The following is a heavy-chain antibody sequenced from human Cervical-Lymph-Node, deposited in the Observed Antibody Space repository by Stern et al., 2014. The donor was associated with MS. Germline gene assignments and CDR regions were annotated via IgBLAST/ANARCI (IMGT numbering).Heavy chain of an antibody. D-gene: IGHD1-1*01. CDR1: GDTFTDYA. V-gene: IGHV1-69*06. Sequence: QVQLVQSGAEVKKPGSSVKVSCKASGDTFTDYAISWVRQAPGQRPEWMGGITPIFGSADYAQKFQGRLTITADRSTSTAYMDLSSLTSEDTAVYYCAREVGSLAMDVWGQGTTVIVSS. J-gene: IGHJ6*01. CDR2: ITPIFGSA. CDR3: AREVGSLAMDV.